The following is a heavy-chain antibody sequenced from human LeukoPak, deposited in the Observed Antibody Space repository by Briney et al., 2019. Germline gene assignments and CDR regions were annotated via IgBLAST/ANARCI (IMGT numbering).Heavy chain of an antibody. CDR3: STDYDPHAYFDY. J-gene: IGHJ4*02. CDR1: GFTFSSYA. Sequence: GGSLRLSCAASGFTFSSYAMSWVRQAPGKGLEWVSAISGSGGSTYYADSVKGRFTISRDNSKNTLYLQMNSLRAEDTAVYYFSTDYDPHAYFDYWGQGTLVTVSS. CDR2: ISGSGGST. D-gene: IGHD4-17*01. V-gene: IGHV3-23*01.